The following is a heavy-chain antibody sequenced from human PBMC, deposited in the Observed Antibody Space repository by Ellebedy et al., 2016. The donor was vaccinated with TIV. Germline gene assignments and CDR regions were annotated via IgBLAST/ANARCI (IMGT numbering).Heavy chain of an antibody. CDR3: TKWEMRLNYVTD. V-gene: IGHV3-23*01. CDR1: GFAFSSYP. CDR2: INEHGRDT. Sequence: PGGSLRLSCAASGFAFSSYPMSWVRQAPGKGLEWVSGINEHGRDTFHADSVKGRFTISRDNARNTVHLQLNGLRAEDTAVYNCTKWEMRLNYVTDWGRGALVTVSS. J-gene: IGHJ4*02. D-gene: IGHD1-26*01.